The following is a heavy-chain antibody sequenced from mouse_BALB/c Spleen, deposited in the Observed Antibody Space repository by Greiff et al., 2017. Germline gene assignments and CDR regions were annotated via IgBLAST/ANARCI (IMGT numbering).Heavy chain of an antibody. CDR3: ASITTVVAHYAMDY. J-gene: IGHJ4*01. Sequence: EVKLMESGGDLVKPGGSLKLSCAASGFTFSSYGMSWVRQTPDKRLEWVATISSGGSYTYYPDSVKGRFTISRDNAKNTLYLQMSSLKSEDTAMYYCASITTVVAHYAMDYWGQGTSVTVSS. CDR1: GFTFSSYG. CDR2: ISSGGSYT. D-gene: IGHD1-1*01. V-gene: IGHV5-6*01.